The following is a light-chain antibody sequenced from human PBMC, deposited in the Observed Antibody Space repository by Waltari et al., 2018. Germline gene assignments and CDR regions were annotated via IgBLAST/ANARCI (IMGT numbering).Light chain of an antibody. CDR2: DVS. CDR3: SSYTSSTVV. V-gene: IGLV2-14*03. J-gene: IGLJ2*01. Sequence: QSALTQPASVSGSPGQSIPISCTGTRSDVGGYNYVSWYQQHPGKAPKHMIYDVSNRPSGVSNRFSGSKSGNTASLTISGLQAEDEADYYCSSYTSSTVVFGGGTKLTVL. CDR1: RSDVGGYNY.